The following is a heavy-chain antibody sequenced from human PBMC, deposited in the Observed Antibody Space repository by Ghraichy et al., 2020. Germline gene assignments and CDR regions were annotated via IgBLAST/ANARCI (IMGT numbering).Heavy chain of an antibody. CDR1: GGSISSYY. J-gene: IGHJ3*02. V-gene: IGHV4-59*01. CDR3: ARVLSGWYVDAFDI. CDR2: IYYSGST. Sequence: SETLSLTCTVSGGSISSYYWSWIRQPPGKGLEWIGYIYYSGSTNYNPSLKSRVTISVDTSKNQFSLKLSSVTAADTAVYYCARVLSGWYVDAFDIWGQGTMVTVSS. D-gene: IGHD6-19*01.